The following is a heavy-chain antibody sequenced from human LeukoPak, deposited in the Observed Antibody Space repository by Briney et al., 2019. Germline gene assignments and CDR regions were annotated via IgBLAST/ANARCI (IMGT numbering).Heavy chain of an antibody. CDR3: AGDQYSSGWYTY. D-gene: IGHD6-19*01. J-gene: IGHJ4*02. Sequence: SETLSLTCTVSGGSISSYYWSWIRQPPGKGLEWIGYIYYSGSANYNPSLKSRVTISVDTSKNQFSLKLSSVTAADTAVYYCAGDQYSSGWYTYWGQGTLVTVSS. CDR1: GGSISSYY. V-gene: IGHV4-59*01. CDR2: IYYSGSA.